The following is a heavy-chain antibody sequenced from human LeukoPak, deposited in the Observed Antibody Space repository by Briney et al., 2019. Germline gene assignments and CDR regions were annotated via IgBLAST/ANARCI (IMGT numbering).Heavy chain of an antibody. J-gene: IGHJ5*02. CDR2: IYYTGST. Sequence: SETLSLTCTVSGGSISYYYWTWIRQSPGKGLEWIGQIYYTGSTYYNSSLKRRVTISVDTSRNQFSLNLTSVTAADTAVYHCARGGTYNDILSFDPWGQGTLVTVSS. CDR1: GGSISYYY. D-gene: IGHD3-9*01. CDR3: ARGGTYNDILSFDP. V-gene: IGHV4-59*01.